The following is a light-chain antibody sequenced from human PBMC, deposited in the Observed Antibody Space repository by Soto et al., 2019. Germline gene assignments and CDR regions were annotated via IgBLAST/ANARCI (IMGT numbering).Light chain of an antibody. V-gene: IGKV3-20*01. J-gene: IGKJ2*01. CDR1: QSVSSN. CDR3: QQYVASPYT. Sequence: EIVLPQSPATLSVSPGASATLSCRASQSVSSNLAWYQQKPGQAPGLLIYDASSRATGIPDRFSASGSGTDFTLTISSLEPEEFAVYYCQQYVASPYTVGQGTKVDIK. CDR2: DAS.